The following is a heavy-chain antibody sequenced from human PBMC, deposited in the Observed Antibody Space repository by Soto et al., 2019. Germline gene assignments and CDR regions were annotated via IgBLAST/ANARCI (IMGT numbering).Heavy chain of an antibody. CDR3: ARDLAAGDY. D-gene: IGHD6-13*01. CDR1: GYIFINDY. J-gene: IGHJ4*02. Sequence: QVQLVQSGAEVKKPGASVKVSCKASGYIFINDYIHWVRQAPGQGLEWMGIINPTGGSTNYAQKLQGRVTLTMDTSTSAVYMELSSLRFEDTAVYYCARDLAAGDYWGQGTLVTVSS. V-gene: IGHV1-46*04. CDR2: INPTGGST.